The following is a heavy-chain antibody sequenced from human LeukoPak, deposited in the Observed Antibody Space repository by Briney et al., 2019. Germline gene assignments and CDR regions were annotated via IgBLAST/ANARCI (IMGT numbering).Heavy chain of an antibody. CDR3: AREGRGSNRSWYYDY. J-gene: IGHJ4*02. Sequence: GGSLRLSCAASGITASSNYMSWVRQAPGKGLEWVSVIYSGGSTYYADSVKGRFTISRDNSKNTLYLQMNSLRAEDTAVYYCAREGRGSNRSWYYDYWGQGTLVTVSS. CDR1: GITASSNY. D-gene: IGHD6-13*01. V-gene: IGHV3-66*02. CDR2: IYSGGST.